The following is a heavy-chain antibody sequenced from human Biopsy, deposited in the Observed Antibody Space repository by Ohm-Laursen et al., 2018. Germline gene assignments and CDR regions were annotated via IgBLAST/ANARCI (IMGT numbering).Heavy chain of an antibody. CDR3: AKTGSGGSCYPH. J-gene: IGHJ4*02. CDR1: GFTFSSYD. V-gene: IGHV3-23*01. Sequence: GSLRLSCSASGFTFSSYDMSWVRQAPGKGLEWVSSIRGSGDSTNYAASVKGRFTISRDNSKNTLFLQMNSLRAEDTAVYYCAKTGSGGSCYPHWGQGTLVTVSS. D-gene: IGHD2-15*01. CDR2: IRGSGDST.